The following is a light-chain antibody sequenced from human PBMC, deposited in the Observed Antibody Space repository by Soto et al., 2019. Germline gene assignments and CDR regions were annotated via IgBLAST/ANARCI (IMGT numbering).Light chain of an antibody. CDR3: QLYGSSLVT. J-gene: IGKJ2*01. V-gene: IGKV3-20*01. Sequence: EIVLTQSPGTLSLSPGERAALSCRASQSISSSFLAWYQHKPGQAPRLLIHGAPSRATGIPDRFSGSGSGADFTLTISRLDPEDFAVYYCQLYGSSLVTFGQGTKVEIK. CDR1: QSISSSF. CDR2: GAP.